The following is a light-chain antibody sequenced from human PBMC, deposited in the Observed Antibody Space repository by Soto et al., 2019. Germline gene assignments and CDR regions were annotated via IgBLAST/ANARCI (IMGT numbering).Light chain of an antibody. Sequence: QSALTQPASVSGSPGQSITISCTGTSSDVGGSHYVSWYQQHPGKAPKLVIYDVSNRPSGVSNRFSGSKSGNTASLTISGLQAEDEADYYCGSYTSSSTLYVFGTGTKLTVL. CDR3: GSYTSSSTLYV. J-gene: IGLJ1*01. CDR1: SSDVGGSHY. V-gene: IGLV2-14*01. CDR2: DVS.